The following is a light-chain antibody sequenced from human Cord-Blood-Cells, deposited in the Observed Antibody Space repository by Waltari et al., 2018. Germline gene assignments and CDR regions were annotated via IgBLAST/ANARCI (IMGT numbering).Light chain of an antibody. CDR2: EGS. J-gene: IGLJ1*01. CDR1: SSDVGSYKL. Sequence: QSALIQPASVSGSPGQPITISCTGTSSDVGSYKLVSWYQQHPGKAPKLMIYEGSKRPSGVSNRFSGSKSGNTASLTISGLQAEDEADYYCCSYAGSSTFEVFGTGTKVTVL. CDR3: CSYAGSSTFEV. V-gene: IGLV2-23*03.